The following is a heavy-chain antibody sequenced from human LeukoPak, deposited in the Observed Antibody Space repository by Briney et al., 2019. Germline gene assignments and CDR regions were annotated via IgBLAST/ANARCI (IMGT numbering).Heavy chain of an antibody. CDR3: ARVGVVVAATGNLWFDS. CDR1: GFTFSSYE. J-gene: IGHJ5*01. V-gene: IGHV3-48*03. Sequence: QPGGSLRLSCAASGFTFSSYEMNWVRQAPGKGLEWVSYISSSGTTIYYADSVKGRFTISRDNAKNSLYLQMNSLRAEDTAVYYCARVGVVVAATGNLWFDSWGQGTLVTVSP. CDR2: ISSSGTTI. D-gene: IGHD2-15*01.